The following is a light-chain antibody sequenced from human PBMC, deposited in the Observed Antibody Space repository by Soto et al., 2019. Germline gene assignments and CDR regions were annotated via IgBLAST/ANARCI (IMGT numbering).Light chain of an antibody. CDR1: ESVNRN. V-gene: IGKV3-15*01. CDR2: GAS. Sequence: EIVMTQSPATLSLSPGEGATLSCRASESVNRNLAWYQQKPGQAPRLLIFGASTRATGIPARFSGSGSGTEFTLTISSLKSEDFAVYYCQKYNSWTPAFGQGTKVDIK. CDR3: QKYNSWTPA. J-gene: IGKJ1*01.